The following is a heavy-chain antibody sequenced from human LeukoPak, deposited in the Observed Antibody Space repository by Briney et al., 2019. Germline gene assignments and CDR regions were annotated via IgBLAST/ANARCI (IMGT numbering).Heavy chain of an antibody. CDR3: IRPLGAAAGTYFDP. Sequence: GGSLRLSCAASGFTFTGFAIHWARQASGKGLEWIGHIRSKPNSYATTCAASVKGRFTISRDDSKNTAYLQMNSLKIEDTAVYYCIRPLGAAAGTYFDPWGQGTLVTVSS. CDR1: GFTFTGFA. CDR2: IRSKPNSYAT. V-gene: IGHV3-73*01. J-gene: IGHJ5*02. D-gene: IGHD6-13*01.